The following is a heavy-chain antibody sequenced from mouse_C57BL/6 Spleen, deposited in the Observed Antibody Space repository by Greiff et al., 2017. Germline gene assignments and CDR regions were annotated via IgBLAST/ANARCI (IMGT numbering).Heavy chain of an antibody. D-gene: IGHD2-3*01. V-gene: IGHV3-6*01. Sequence: EVKVEESGPGLVKPSQSLSLTCSVTGYSITSGYYWNWIRQFPGNKLEWMGYISYDGSNNYNPSLKNRISITRDTSKNQFFLKLNSVTTEDTATYYCARDDGYYSPYYAMDYWGQGTSVTVSS. CDR1: GYSITSGYY. CDR3: ARDDGYYSPYYAMDY. CDR2: ISYDGSN. J-gene: IGHJ4*01.